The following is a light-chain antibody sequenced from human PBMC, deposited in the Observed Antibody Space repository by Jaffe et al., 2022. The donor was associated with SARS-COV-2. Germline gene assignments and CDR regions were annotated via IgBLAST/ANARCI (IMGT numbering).Light chain of an antibody. J-gene: IGLJ1*01. Sequence: QSALTQPPSASGSPGQSVTISCTGTSSDVGNYNYVSWYQQYPGQAPKLMIYEVSQRPSGVPDRFSGSKSGNTASLTVSGLQAEDEADYYCSSYAGSNNLVFGTGTSVTVL. V-gene: IGLV2-8*01. CDR3: SSYAGSNNLV. CDR1: SSDVGNYNY. CDR2: EVS.